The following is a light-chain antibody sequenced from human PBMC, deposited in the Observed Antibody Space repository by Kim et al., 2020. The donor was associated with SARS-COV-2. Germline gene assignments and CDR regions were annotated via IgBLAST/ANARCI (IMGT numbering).Light chain of an antibody. CDR2: QDD. V-gene: IGLV3-1*01. CDR3: QSWDDTTAV. CDR1: KLENNY. Sequence: PRQPAPFICSGDKLENNYAFCYQPNSVQSPVLLIYQDDKRPSGIPERFSGSNSWNTATLTISGTQTIDEADYYCQSWDDTTAVFGGGTQLTVL. J-gene: IGLJ2*01.